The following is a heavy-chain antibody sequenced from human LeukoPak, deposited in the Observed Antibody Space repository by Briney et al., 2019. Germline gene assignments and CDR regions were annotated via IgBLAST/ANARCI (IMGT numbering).Heavy chain of an antibody. V-gene: IGHV3-23*01. Sequence: GGSLRLSCVASGFTFYNYAMSWVRQAPGRGLEWASSTAGSGISKDYADSVKGRFTISRDKSKNTLYLQMDNLGAEDTGVYFCARLPTFYYDSSGYHYDYWGQGTLVTVSS. J-gene: IGHJ4*02. CDR3: ARLPTFYYDSSGYHYDY. CDR1: GFTFYNYA. CDR2: TAGSGISK. D-gene: IGHD3-22*01.